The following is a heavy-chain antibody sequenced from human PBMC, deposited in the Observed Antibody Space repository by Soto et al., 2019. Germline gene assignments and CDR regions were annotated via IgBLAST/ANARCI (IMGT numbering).Heavy chain of an antibody. D-gene: IGHD3-3*01. CDR2: ISSSSSSTI. CDR3: ARVRITIFGVAKGKSDY. CDR1: GFTFSSYS. Sequence: EVQLVESGGGLVQPGGSLRLSCAASGFTFSSYSMNWVRQAPGKGLEWVSYISSSSSSTIYYADSVKGRFTISRDNAKNSLYLQMNSLRAEDTAVYYCARVRITIFGVAKGKSDYWGQGTLVTVSS. V-gene: IGHV3-48*01. J-gene: IGHJ4*02.